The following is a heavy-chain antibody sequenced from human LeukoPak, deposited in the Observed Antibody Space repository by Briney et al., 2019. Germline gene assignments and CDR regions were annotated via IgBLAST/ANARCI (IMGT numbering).Heavy chain of an antibody. CDR1: GYTFTIYG. J-gene: IGHJ4*02. V-gene: IGHV1-18*01. Sequence: ASVKVSCKSSGYTFTIYGFTWVRQAPGQGPEWMGWISANNGNTNYAQKFQGRVTMTTYTSTSTVYMELRSMRSDATAVYYCARVGGFRSLDYWGQGTLVTVSS. CDR2: ISANNGNT. D-gene: IGHD3-16*01. CDR3: ARVGGFRSLDY.